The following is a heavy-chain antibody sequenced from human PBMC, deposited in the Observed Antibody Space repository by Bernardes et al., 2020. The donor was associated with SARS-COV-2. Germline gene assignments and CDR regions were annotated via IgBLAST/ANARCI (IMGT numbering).Heavy chain of an antibody. D-gene: IGHD3-3*01. CDR3: SRHDFWSAFYFDY. J-gene: IGHJ4*02. CDR2: IRSKAYGGTI. CDR1: GFTFGDYA. V-gene: IGHV3-49*04. Sequence: GSLSLSCPAAGFTFGDYAMSWVRPAPGKGLEWVGFIRSKAYGGTIEYAASVKGRFTISRDDSKSIAYLRMNSLKTEDTAVYYCSRHDFWSAFYFDYWGQGTLVTVSS.